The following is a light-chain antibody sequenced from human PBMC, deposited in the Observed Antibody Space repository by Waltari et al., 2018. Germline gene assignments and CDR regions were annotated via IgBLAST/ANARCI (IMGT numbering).Light chain of an antibody. V-gene: IGKV3-11*01. CDR1: QSVSSY. CDR3: QQRGDWPIT. CDR2: DAS. Sequence: EVVLTQSPATLSLSPGERATLSCRASQSVSSYLVWYQQKADQAPRLLIYDASKRATGIPARFSGSGSGTDFTITISSLEPEDFAIYYCQQRGDWPITFGQGTRLETK. J-gene: IGKJ5*01.